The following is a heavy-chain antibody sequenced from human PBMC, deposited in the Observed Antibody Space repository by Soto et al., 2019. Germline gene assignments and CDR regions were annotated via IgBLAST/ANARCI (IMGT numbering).Heavy chain of an antibody. CDR1: GGSVSSGSFY. CDR2: IYYNGDT. D-gene: IGHD1-20*01. J-gene: IGHJ3*01. Sequence: QLQLKQSGPGLVKPWETLSLTCTVSGGSVSSGSFYWGWIRQPPGKGLEWIGDIYYNGDTYYNPSLKSRVTISVDTSENQFSLKLSYVTAADTAVYYRARRDIDNWNQGHAFAFWGQGTMVAVSS. V-gene: IGHV4-39*01. CDR3: ARRDIDNWNQGHAFAF.